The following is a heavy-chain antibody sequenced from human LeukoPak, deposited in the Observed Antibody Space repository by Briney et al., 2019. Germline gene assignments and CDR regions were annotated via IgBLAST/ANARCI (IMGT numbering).Heavy chain of an antibody. CDR1: GFSLSTSRMR. D-gene: IGHD5-12*01. CDR3: ARMWRYVDY. J-gene: IGHJ4*02. V-gene: IGHV2-70*04. CDR2: IDWDDDK. Sequence: SGPTLVKPXQTLTLTCAFSGFSLSTSRMRVSWIRQPPGKALEWLARIDWDDDKFYSTSLKTRLTISKDTSKNQVVLTMTNMDPVDTATYYCARMWRYVDYWGQGTLVTVSS.